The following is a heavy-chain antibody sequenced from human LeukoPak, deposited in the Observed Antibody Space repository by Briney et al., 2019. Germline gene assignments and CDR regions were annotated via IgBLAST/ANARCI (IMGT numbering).Heavy chain of an antibody. CDR1: GYTFTSYD. CDR2: MNPNSGNT. V-gene: IGHV1-8*01. CDR3: ARGRRRAAIIWFDP. D-gene: IGHD2-2*01. Sequence: ASVKVSCKASGYTFTSYDTNWVRQATGQGLEWMGWMNPNSGNTGYAQKFQGRVTMTRNTSISTAYMELSSLRSEDTAVYYCARGRRRAAIIWFDPWGQGTLVTVSS. J-gene: IGHJ5*02.